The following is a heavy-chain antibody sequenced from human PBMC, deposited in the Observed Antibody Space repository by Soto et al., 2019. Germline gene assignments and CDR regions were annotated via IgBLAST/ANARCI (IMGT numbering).Heavy chain of an antibody. CDR2: IYYSGST. CDR1: GDSVGNGPYY. J-gene: IGHJ6*02. D-gene: IGHD1-26*01. V-gene: IGHV4-61*01. CDR3: ARVGSSCPSGGCYYYYGLGV. Sequence: QVRLQESGPGLVKPSETLSLSCLVSGDSVGNGPYYWSWIRQSPGEGLEWIAYIYYSGSTNVNPSLDSRVTISIVMSKNQCFLELRSVTAADAAVYFCARVGSSCPSGGCYYYYGLGVWGQGTTVAISS.